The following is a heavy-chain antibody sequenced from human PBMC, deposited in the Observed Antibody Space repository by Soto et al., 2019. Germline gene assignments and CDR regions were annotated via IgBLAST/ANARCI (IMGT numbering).Heavy chain of an antibody. D-gene: IGHD1-26*01. V-gene: IGHV4-59*01. CDR2: IYYSGST. Sequence: QVQLQESGPGLVKPSETLSLTCTVSGGSISSYYWSWIRQPPGKGLEWIGYIYYSGSTNYNPSLKGRVTISVDTSKSHFSVKLCPGTAADTAVYYWARGEGPFYLWGRGTLVTVSS. CDR1: GGSISSYY. CDR3: ARGEGPFYL. J-gene: IGHJ2*01.